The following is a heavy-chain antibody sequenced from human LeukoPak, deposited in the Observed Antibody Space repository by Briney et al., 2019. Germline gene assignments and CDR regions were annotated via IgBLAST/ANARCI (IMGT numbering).Heavy chain of an antibody. D-gene: IGHD3-3*01. CDR1: GYTFTSYY. CDR3: ARVMYYDFWSGSAFDY. Sequence: GASVKVSCKASGYTFTSYYMHWVRQAPGQGLEWMGIINPSGGSTSYAQKFQGRVTMTRDTSTSTVYMELSSLRSEDTAVYYCARVMYYDFWSGSAFDYWGQGTLVTVSS. CDR2: INPSGGST. V-gene: IGHV1-46*01. J-gene: IGHJ4*02.